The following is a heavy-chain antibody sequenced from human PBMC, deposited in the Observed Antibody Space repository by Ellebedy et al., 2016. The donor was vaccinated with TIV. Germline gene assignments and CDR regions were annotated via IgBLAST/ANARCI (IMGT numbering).Heavy chain of an antibody. Sequence: GGSLRLSXAASGFTFSSYGMHWVRQAPGKGLEWVAVIWYDGSNKYYADSVKGRFTISRDNSKNTLYLQMNSLRAEDTAVYYCARDEAYSGMDVWGQGTTVTVSS. CDR3: ARDEAYSGMDV. V-gene: IGHV3-33*01. J-gene: IGHJ6*02. CDR1: GFTFSSYG. CDR2: IWYDGSNK.